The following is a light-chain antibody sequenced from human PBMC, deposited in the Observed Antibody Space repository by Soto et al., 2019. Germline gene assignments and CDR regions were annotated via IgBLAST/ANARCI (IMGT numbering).Light chain of an antibody. CDR2: EAT. V-gene: IGLV2-23*01. CDR1: SNDVGGYNL. Sequence: QSALTQPASVSGSPGQSITISCTGTSNDVGGYNLVSWYQHHPDKAPKLIIYEATKRPSGVSDRFSGSRSGNTASLTISALQAEDEADYSCCSYAGSNVVFGGGTKLTVL. J-gene: IGLJ2*01. CDR3: CSYAGSNVV.